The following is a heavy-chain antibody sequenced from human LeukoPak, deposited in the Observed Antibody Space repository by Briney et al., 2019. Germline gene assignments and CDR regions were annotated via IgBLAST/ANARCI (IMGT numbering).Heavy chain of an antibody. V-gene: IGHV3-64*01. CDR1: GFTFSGYA. CDR3: ARSRGLGLHYYYYMDV. CDR2: ISSNGGNT. Sequence: GGSLRLSCAASGFTFSGYAMHWVRQAPGKGLEYVSTISSNGGNTYYANSMKGRFTISRDNSKNTLSLQMGSLRAEDMAVYYCARSRGLGLHYYYYMDVSGKGTTVTVYS. D-gene: IGHD3-10*01. J-gene: IGHJ6*03.